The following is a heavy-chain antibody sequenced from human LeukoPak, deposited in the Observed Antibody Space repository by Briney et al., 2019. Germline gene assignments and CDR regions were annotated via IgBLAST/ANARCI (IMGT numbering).Heavy chain of an antibody. D-gene: IGHD2-2*01. J-gene: IGHJ5*02. CDR2: IKQDGSEI. CDR3: ARARVPYGGAPFDP. Sequence: AGGSLRPSCAAAGFSFSNHWMTWVRQAPGKWLEWVANIKQDGSEIYYVDSAKGRFTISGDNAKNSLFLQMNSLRAEDTAVYNCARARVPYGGAPFDPWGQGTLVTVSS. V-gene: IGHV3-7*01. CDR1: GFSFSNHW.